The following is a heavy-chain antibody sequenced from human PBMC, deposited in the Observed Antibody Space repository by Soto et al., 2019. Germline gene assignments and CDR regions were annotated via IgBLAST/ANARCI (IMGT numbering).Heavy chain of an antibody. CDR3: ARSLRIAAAGDSNFDY. Sequence: ASVKVSCKASGYTFTSYGISWVRQAPGQGLEWMGWISAYNGNTNYAQKLQGRVTMTTDTSTSTAYMELRSLRSDDTAVYYCARSLRIAAAGDSNFDYWGQGTLVTVSS. CDR2: ISAYNGNT. CDR1: GYTFTSYG. J-gene: IGHJ4*02. D-gene: IGHD6-13*01. V-gene: IGHV1-18*01.